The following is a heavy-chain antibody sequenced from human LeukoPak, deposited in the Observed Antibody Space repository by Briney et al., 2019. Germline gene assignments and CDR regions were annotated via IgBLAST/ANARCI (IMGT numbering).Heavy chain of an antibody. CDR3: VRAFGGYDSQRFYYNMDV. Sequence: GGSLRLSCAASGFTFRSYAMTWVRRAPGKGLEWVSAISGLGNSTYYADSVKGRFTISRDNSKNTLYLEMSSLRVEDTAVYYCVRAFGGYDSQRFYYNMDVWGKGTTVTVSS. CDR1: GFTFRSYA. CDR2: ISGLGNST. J-gene: IGHJ6*03. V-gene: IGHV3-23*01. D-gene: IGHD5-12*01.